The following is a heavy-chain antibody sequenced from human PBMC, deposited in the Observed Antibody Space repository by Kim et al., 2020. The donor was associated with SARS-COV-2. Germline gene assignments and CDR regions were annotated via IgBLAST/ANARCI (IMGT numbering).Heavy chain of an antibody. D-gene: IGHD3-16*01. V-gene: IGHV3-7*01. Sequence: GGSLRLSCTVYGLTFYNYRMTWVRQAPGKGLDWVANMNQDGSEKFYVDSVKGRFTISRDNARNSLFLQMDSLRPEDTAVYYCVAGGTYLGLWGQGTLVT. J-gene: IGHJ1*01. CDR2: MNQDGSEK. CDR3: VAGGTYLGL. CDR1: GLTFYNYR.